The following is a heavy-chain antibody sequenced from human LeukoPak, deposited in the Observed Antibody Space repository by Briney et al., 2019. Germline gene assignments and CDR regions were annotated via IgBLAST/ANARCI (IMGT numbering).Heavy chain of an antibody. CDR1: GFIFSSYG. CDR2: ITGSGGST. CDR3: AKDHAGTVPLGY. D-gene: IGHD6-13*01. Sequence: GGSLRLSCAGSGFIFSSYGMSWVRQAPGKGLEWVSGITGSGGSTYYADSVKGRFTVSRDNSKNTLYLQMNSLRAEDTAVYYCAKDHAGTVPLGYWGQGTLVTVSS. J-gene: IGHJ4*02. V-gene: IGHV3-23*01.